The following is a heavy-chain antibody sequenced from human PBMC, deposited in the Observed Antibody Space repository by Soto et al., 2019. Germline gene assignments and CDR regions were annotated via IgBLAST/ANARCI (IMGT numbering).Heavy chain of an antibody. Sequence: GGSLRLSCAASGFTFSSYWMHWVRQAPGKGLVWVSPITSSSRSRYYADSVKGRFTVSRDDANNSLYLQMNSLRDEDSGVYYCAKGWSLAEYWGQGTLVTVSS. J-gene: IGHJ4*02. V-gene: IGHV3-48*02. D-gene: IGHD6-13*01. CDR2: ITSSSRSR. CDR1: GFTFSSYW. CDR3: AKGWSLAEY.